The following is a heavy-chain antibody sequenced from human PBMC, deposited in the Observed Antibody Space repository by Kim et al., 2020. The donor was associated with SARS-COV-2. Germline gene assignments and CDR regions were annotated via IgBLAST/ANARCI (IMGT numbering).Heavy chain of an antibody. J-gene: IGHJ6*02. V-gene: IGHV3-15*01. D-gene: IGHD2-2*01. CDR2: IKRKTDGGTT. Sequence: GGSRRLSCAASGFTFSNSWMTWVRQAPGKGLEWVGLIKRKTDGGTTDYSAPVNGRFTILRDDSKNTLYLQMNSLKTEDTAVYYCTIVFLVENIVVIPTTDYYYNMDVWGQGNTVAVSS. CDR1: GFTFSNSW. CDR3: TIVFLVENIVVIPTTDYYYNMDV.